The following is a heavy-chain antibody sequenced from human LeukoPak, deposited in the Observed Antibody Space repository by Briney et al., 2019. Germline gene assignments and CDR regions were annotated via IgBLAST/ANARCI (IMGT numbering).Heavy chain of an antibody. CDR1: GGSISPYY. CDR2: IYYSGST. D-gene: IGHD2-15*01. V-gene: IGHV4-59*01. Sequence: SETLSLTCTVSGGSISPYYWSWIRQPPGKGLEWIGYIYYSGSTNYKPSLKSRVTISVDTSKNQFSLKLSSVTAADTAVYYCARDRLRLGYERTNWFDPWGQGTLVTVSS. J-gene: IGHJ5*02. CDR3: ARDRLRLGYERTNWFDP.